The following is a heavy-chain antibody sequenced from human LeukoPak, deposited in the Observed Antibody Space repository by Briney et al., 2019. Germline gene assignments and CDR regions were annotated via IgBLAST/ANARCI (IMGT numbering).Heavy chain of an antibody. CDR3: AREVFNYYDSSGSLRYFQH. J-gene: IGHJ1*01. CDR1: GGSISSGSYY. V-gene: IGHV4-61*02. D-gene: IGHD3-22*01. CDR2: IYTSGST. Sequence: PSETLSLTCTVSGGSISSGSYYWSWIRQPAGKGLEWIGRIYTSGSTNYNPSLKSRVTISVDTSKNQFSLKLSSVTAADTAVYYCAREVFNYYDSSGSLRYFQHWGQGTLVTVSS.